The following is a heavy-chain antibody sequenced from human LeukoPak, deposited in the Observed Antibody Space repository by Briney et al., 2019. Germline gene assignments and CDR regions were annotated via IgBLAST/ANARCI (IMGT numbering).Heavy chain of an antibody. V-gene: IGHV4-34*01. D-gene: IGHD5-18*01. J-gene: IGHJ4*02. Sequence: SETLSLTCTVSGGSISSYYWSWIRQPPGKGLEWIGEINHSGSTNYNPSLKSRVTISVDTSKNQFSLRLSSVTAADTAVYYCAREGDTAMVQFDYWGQGTLVTVSS. CDR3: AREGDTAMVQFDY. CDR2: INHSGST. CDR1: GGSISSYY.